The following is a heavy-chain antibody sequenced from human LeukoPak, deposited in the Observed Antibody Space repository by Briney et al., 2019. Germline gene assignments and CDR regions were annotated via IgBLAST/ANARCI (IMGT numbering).Heavy chain of an antibody. CDR3: AREYTYGMDV. Sequence: PGGSLRLSCVASGFTFSSYWMTWVRQAPGRGLERVANIKEDGSRTYYMDSVKGRFTISRDNAKSSLYLQMNSLRAEDTAVYYCAREYTYGMDVWGQGTTVTVSS. V-gene: IGHV3-7*01. CDR1: GFTFSSYW. J-gene: IGHJ6*02. CDR2: IKEDGSRT. D-gene: IGHD2-2*02.